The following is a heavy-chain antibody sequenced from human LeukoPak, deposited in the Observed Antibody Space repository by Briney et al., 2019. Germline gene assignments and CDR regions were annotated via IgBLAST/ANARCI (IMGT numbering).Heavy chain of an antibody. Sequence: AGGSPRLPYAASGFTFSSYAMNWVRQPPGKGLEWVSAISGSGYSTYYADSVKGRFTISRDNSKNTLYLQMNSLRAEDTAVYYCVRGFGATPQTDYYYGMDVWGQGTTVTVSS. CDR2: ISGSGYST. V-gene: IGHV3-23*01. CDR3: VRGFGATPQTDYYYGMDV. CDR1: GFTFSSYA. J-gene: IGHJ6*02. D-gene: IGHD3-10*01.